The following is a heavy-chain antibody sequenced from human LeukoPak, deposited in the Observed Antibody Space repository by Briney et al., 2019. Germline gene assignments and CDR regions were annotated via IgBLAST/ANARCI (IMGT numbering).Heavy chain of an antibody. J-gene: IGHJ4*02. CDR2: ISSSSSTI. CDR1: GFTFSTYA. V-gene: IGHV3-48*04. Sequence: GGSLRLSCAASGFTFSTYAINWVRQAPGKGLEWVPYISSSSSTIYYADSVKGRFTISRDNAKNSLYLQMNSLRAEDTAVYYCARAPTKGTTAIFDYWGQGTLVTVSS. CDR3: ARAPTKGTTAIFDY. D-gene: IGHD5-24*01.